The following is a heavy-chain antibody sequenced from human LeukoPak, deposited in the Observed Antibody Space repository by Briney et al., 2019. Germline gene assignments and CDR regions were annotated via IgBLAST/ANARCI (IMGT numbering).Heavy chain of an antibody. CDR1: VYAFTSYD. CDR3: ARGTITMVRGLLIRFNWFDP. CDR2: MNPNSGNT. V-gene: IGHV1-8*01. Sequence: ASVKVSCKASVYAFTSYDINWVRQAPGQGLEWMGWMNPNSGNTGSAQKFQGRVTMTRNTSISTAYMELSSLRSEDTAVYYCARGTITMVRGLLIRFNWFDPWGQGTLVTVSS. D-gene: IGHD3-10*01. J-gene: IGHJ5*02.